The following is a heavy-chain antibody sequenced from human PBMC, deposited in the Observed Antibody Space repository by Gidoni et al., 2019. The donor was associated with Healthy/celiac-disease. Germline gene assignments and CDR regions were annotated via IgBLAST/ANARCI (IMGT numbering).Heavy chain of an antibody. J-gene: IGHJ4*02. D-gene: IGHD6-13*01. CDR2: IWDDGSNK. CDR3: AREEQQLGLESYGFFDY. Sequence: QLQLVESGGGVVQPGTSLRLSCAASGFTFSSHGMHWVRQAPGKGLVLVAVIWDDGSNKYYADCVKGRFTISRDNSKITMYLQMNSLRAEDTAVYYCAREEQQLGLESYGFFDYWGQGTLVTVSS. V-gene: IGHV3-33*01. CDR1: GFTFSSHG.